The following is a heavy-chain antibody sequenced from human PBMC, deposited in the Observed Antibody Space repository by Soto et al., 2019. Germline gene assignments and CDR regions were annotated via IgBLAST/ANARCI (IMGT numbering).Heavy chain of an antibody. J-gene: IGHJ4*02. CDR3: AKSVSPRLSGYFS. Sequence: GSLRLSCAASGFTFSSYPMSWARQAPGKGLEWVSAISGSGGSTYYAGSVKGRFTISRDNSKNTLYLQMNSLRAEDTAVYYCAKSVSPRLSGYFSWGQGTLVTVSS. CDR1: GFTFSSYP. CDR2: ISGSGGST. V-gene: IGHV3-23*01. D-gene: IGHD3-22*01.